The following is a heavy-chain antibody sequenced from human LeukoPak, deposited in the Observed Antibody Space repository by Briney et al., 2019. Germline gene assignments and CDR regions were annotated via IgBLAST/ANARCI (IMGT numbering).Heavy chain of an antibody. V-gene: IGHV3-30*02. CDR1: GFTFSDYG. CDR3: AKDRDPVTSSTFDR. Sequence: GGSLRLSCAASGFTFSDYGIHWVRQAPGKGLEWVAFIPCGGNLKYYADSVKGRFTISRDSSRNTVFLQMNSLRAEDTAVFYCAKDRDPVTSSTFDRWRQGALVSDPS. CDR2: IPCGGNLK. J-gene: IGHJ4*02. D-gene: IGHD4-11*01.